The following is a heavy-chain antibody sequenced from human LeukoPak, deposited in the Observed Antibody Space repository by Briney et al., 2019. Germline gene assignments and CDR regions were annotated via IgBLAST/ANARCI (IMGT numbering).Heavy chain of an antibody. D-gene: IGHD6-13*01. V-gene: IGHV3-53*01. CDR2: IYSGGST. Sequence: GGSLRLSCAASGFTVSSNYMSWVRQAPGKGLEWVSVIYSGGSTYYADSVKGRFTISRDNSKNTLYLQMNSLRAEDTAVYYCARDLRRYSSSWYRIDYWGQGTLVTVSS. J-gene: IGHJ4*02. CDR1: GFTVSSNY. CDR3: ARDLRRYSSSWYRIDY.